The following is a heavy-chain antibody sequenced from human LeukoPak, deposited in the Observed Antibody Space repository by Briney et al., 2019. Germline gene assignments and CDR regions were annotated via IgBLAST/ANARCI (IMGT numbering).Heavy chain of an antibody. CDR3: ARAGGSTVSHSDY. J-gene: IGHJ4*02. V-gene: IGHV3-7*01. CDR2: VKENGNEQ. CDR1: GFTFNGYW. Sequence: PGGSLRLSCAASGFTFNGYWMSWVRQAPGKGPEWVAHVKENGNEQYYADSVEGRFTISRDNAKRSLFLQMNNLRVEDTAVYYCARAGGSTVSHSDYWGQGTLVTVSS. D-gene: IGHD4-17*01.